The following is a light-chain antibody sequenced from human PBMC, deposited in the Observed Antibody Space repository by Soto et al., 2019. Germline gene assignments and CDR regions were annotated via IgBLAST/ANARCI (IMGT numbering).Light chain of an antibody. CDR3: QQYKSYPLT. Sequence: DIQMTQSPSSLSASVGDRVTITCRASQTISSWLAWYQQKAGKAPKLLIYEASTLESGVPSRFSGSGSGTEFTLTISSLPPDYFATFYCQQYKSYPLTFGQGTKVEIK. CDR1: QTISSW. J-gene: IGKJ1*01. V-gene: IGKV1-5*03. CDR2: EAS.